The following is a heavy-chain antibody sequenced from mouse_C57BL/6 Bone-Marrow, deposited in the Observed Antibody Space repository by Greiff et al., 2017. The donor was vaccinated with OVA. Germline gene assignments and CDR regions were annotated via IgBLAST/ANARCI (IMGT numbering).Heavy chain of an antibody. D-gene: IGHD2-1*01. CDR1: GFTFSDYY. V-gene: IGHV5-12*01. CDR2: ISNGGGST. J-gene: IGHJ4*01. CDR3: ARRLLPHYYAMDY. Sequence: EVQLVESGGGLVQPGGSLKLSCAASGFTFSDYYMYWVRQTPEKRLEWVAYISNGGGSTYYPDTVKGRFTISRDNAKNTLYLQMSRLKSEDTAMYYCARRLLPHYYAMDYWGQGTSVTVSS.